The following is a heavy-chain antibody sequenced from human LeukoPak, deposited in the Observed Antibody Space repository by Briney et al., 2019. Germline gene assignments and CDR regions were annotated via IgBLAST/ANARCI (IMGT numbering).Heavy chain of an antibody. Sequence: PGGSLRLSCAASGFAFSSYTMNWVRQAPGKGLELVSAISGSGGSTYYADSVKGRFTISRDNSKNTLYLQMNSLRAEDTAVYYCAKDSSSSWYNYYYYGMDVWGQGTTVTVSS. CDR3: AKDSSSSWYNYYYYGMDV. D-gene: IGHD6-13*01. CDR2: ISGSGGST. CDR1: GFAFSSYT. V-gene: IGHV3-23*01. J-gene: IGHJ6*02.